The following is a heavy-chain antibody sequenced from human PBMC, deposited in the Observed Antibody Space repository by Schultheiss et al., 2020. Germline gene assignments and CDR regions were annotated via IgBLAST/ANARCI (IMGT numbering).Heavy chain of an antibody. CDR3: ARMTGLNWFDP. CDR1: GGSFSGYY. CDR2: IYYSGST. Sequence: SETLSLTCAVYGGSFSGYYWSWIRQHPGKGLEWIGYIYYSGSTYYNPSLKSLVTISVDTSKNQFSLKLSSVTAADTAVYYCARMTGLNWFDPWGQGTLVTVSS. J-gene: IGHJ5*02. V-gene: IGHV4-31*01. D-gene: IGHD3-16*01.